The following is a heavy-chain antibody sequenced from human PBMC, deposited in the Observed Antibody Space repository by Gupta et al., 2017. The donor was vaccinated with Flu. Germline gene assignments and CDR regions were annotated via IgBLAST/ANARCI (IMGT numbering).Heavy chain of an antibody. V-gene: IGHV1-2*02. Sequence: QVQLVQSGAEVKKPGASVKVSCKASGYTFTGYYMHWVRQAPGQGLEWMGWINPNSGGTNYAQKFQGRVTMTRDTSISTAYMELSRLRSDDTAVYYCARDRHRIAAREGENYFDYWGQGTLVTVSS. CDR2: INPNSGGT. J-gene: IGHJ4*02. CDR3: ARDRHRIAAREGENYFDY. CDR1: GYTFTGYY. D-gene: IGHD6-6*01.